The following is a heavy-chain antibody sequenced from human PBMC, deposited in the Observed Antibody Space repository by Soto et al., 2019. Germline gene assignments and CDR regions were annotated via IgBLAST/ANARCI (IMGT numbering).Heavy chain of an antibody. CDR2: IGPSDSYT. D-gene: IGHD4-17*01. Sequence: GESLKISCKGSGYSFTSYWISWVRQMPGKGLVWMGRIGPSDSYTNYSPSFQGHVTISADKSISTAYLQWSSLKASDTAMYYCARPEDYGGNFGYWGQGTLVTVS. CDR1: GYSFTSYW. V-gene: IGHV5-10-1*01. CDR3: ARPEDYGGNFGY. J-gene: IGHJ4*02.